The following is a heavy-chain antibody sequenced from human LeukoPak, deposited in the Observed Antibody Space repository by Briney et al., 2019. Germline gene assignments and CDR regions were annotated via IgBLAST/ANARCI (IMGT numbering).Heavy chain of an antibody. CDR3: ARGALYGSVSYWGDGMDV. Sequence: GGSLRLSCAASGFTFSIHAMHWVRQAPGRGLEWVAVISFDATNKYYADSVKGRFTISRDNSKNTLFLQMNSLRSEDTGVYYCARGALYGSVSYWGDGMDVWGKGTTVTVSS. CDR1: GFTFSIHA. J-gene: IGHJ6*04. D-gene: IGHD3-10*01. CDR2: ISFDATNK. V-gene: IGHV3-30*04.